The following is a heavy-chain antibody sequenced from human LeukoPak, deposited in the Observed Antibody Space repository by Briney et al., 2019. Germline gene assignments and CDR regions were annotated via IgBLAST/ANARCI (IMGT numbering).Heavy chain of an antibody. CDR3: ARQLGYCSDGSCYFDY. CDR1: GFTFSNYA. Sequence: PGGSLRLSCAASGFTFSNYAMSWVRQAPGRGLEWVSAISTSGGSTYYADSVKGRFTISRDNSKNTLHLQVNSLRAEDTAVYLCARQLGYCSDGSCYFDYWGQGTLVTVSS. D-gene: IGHD2-15*01. J-gene: IGHJ4*02. V-gene: IGHV3-23*01. CDR2: ISTSGGST.